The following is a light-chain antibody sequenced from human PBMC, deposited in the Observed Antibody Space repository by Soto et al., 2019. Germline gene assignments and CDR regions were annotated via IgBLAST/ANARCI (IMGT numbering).Light chain of an antibody. CDR2: DAS. Sequence: DMKMTQSPSSVSASVGDGVSITCRASQSISSWLAWYQQKPGKAPKLLIYDASSLESGVPSRFSGSGSGTEFTLTISSLQPDDFATYYCQQYNSYGTFGQGTKVDIK. V-gene: IGKV1-5*01. J-gene: IGKJ1*01. CDR3: QQYNSYGT. CDR1: QSISSW.